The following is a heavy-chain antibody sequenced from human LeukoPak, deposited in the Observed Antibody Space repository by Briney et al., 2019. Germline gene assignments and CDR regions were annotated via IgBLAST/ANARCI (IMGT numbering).Heavy chain of an antibody. V-gene: IGHV3-7*03. J-gene: IGHJ6*02. CDR1: GFTFSGFW. D-gene: IGHD3-3*01. CDR3: AREYYDFWSGYYYYYYGMDV. CDR2: INSDGSEG. Sequence: GGSLRLSCAVSGFTFSGFWMSWSRQAPGKGLEWVASINSDGSEGYYADVVKGRFTVSRDNAKNSLYLQMNSLRAEDTAVYYCAREYYDFWSGYYYYYYGMDVWGQGTTVTVSS.